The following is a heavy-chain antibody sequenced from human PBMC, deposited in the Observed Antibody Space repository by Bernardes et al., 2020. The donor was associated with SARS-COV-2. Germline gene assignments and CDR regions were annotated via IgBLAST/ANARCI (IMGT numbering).Heavy chain of an antibody. CDR1: GYTFTSYG. CDR3: ARDAGITMVRGVIDPYYYYGMDV. D-gene: IGHD3-10*01. Sequence: ASVKVSCKASGYTFTSYGISWVRQAPGQGLEWMGWISAYNGNTNYAQKLQGRVTMTTDTSTSTAYMELRSLRSDDTAVYYCARDAGITMVRGVIDPYYYYGMDVWGQGTTVTVSS. J-gene: IGHJ6*02. V-gene: IGHV1-18*01. CDR2: ISAYNGNT.